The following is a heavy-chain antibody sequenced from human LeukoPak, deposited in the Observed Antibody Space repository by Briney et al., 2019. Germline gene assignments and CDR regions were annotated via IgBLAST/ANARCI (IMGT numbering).Heavy chain of an antibody. D-gene: IGHD4-17*01. V-gene: IGHV3-33*01. J-gene: IGHJ4*02. CDR2: IWFDGSQQ. CDR1: GFRFNTYG. CDR3: VREAGSDYLFDS. Sequence: GRSQRLSCEASGFRFNTYGMHWVRQPPGKGLAWVAVIWFDGSQQYYADSVKGRFAISRDNSKNMVFLQMNSLRVEDTGIYYCVREAGSDYLFDSWGQGTLVTVSS.